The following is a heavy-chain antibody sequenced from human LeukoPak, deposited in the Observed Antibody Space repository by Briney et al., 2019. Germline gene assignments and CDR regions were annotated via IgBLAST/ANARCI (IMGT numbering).Heavy chain of an antibody. CDR1: GYTFTGYY. Sequence: GASVKVSCKASGYTFTGYYMHWVRQAPGQGLEWMGWINPNSGGTNYAQKFQGRVTMTRDTSISTAYMELSRLRSDDTAVYYCARDLNSLLMVYAIAYFDYWGQGTLVTVSS. CDR2: INPNSGGT. D-gene: IGHD2-8*01. J-gene: IGHJ4*02. CDR3: ARDLNSLLMVYAIAYFDY. V-gene: IGHV1-2*02.